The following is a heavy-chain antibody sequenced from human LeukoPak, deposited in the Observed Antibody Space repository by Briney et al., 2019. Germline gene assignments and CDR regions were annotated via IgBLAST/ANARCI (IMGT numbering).Heavy chain of an antibody. Sequence: SETLSLTCTVSGGSISSSSYYWGWIRQPPGKGLEWIGSTYYSGSTYYNPSLKSRVTISVDTSKNQFSLKLSSVTAADTAVYYCARDRFGVEYYFDYWGQGTLVTVSS. J-gene: IGHJ4*02. D-gene: IGHD3-3*01. CDR1: GGSISSSSYY. V-gene: IGHV4-39*07. CDR2: TYYSGST. CDR3: ARDRFGVEYYFDY.